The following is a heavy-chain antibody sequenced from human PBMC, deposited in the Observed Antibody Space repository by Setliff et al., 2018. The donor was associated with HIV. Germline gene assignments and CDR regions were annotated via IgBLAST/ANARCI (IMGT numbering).Heavy chain of an antibody. CDR1: GYTFTSYG. Sequence: ASVKVSCKASGYTFTSYGVTWVRQAPGQGLEWMGWISVYNGNTNYAQKLQGRVTMTTDTSTSTAYMELRSLRSDDTAVYYCARVYCSGGSCFTFDYWGQGTLITVSS. CDR2: ISVYNGNT. D-gene: IGHD2-15*01. CDR3: ARVYCSGGSCFTFDY. J-gene: IGHJ4*02. V-gene: IGHV1-18*01.